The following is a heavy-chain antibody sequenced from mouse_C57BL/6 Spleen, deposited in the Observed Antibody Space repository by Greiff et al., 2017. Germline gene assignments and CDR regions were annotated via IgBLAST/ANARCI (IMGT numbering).Heavy chain of an antibody. CDR2: IYPSDSET. CDR1: GYTFTSYW. Sequence: QVQLQQPGAELVRPGSSVKLSCKASGYTFTSYWMDWVKQRPGQGLEWIGNIYPSDSETPYNQKFKDKATLTVDKSSSTAYMQLSSLPSEYSAVYYCARKGTGYWYFDVWGTGTTVTVAS. V-gene: IGHV1-61*01. CDR3: ARKGTGYWYFDV. J-gene: IGHJ1*03. D-gene: IGHD4-1*01.